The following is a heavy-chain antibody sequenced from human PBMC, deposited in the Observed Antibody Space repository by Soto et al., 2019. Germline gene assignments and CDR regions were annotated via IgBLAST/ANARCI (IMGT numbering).Heavy chain of an antibody. CDR1: GGSISSGDYY. V-gene: IGHV4-30-4*01. J-gene: IGHJ6*02. CDR3: ARATLPDYYYYGMDV. D-gene: IGHD2-15*01. CDR2: IYYSGST. Sequence: PSETLSLTCTVSGGSISSGDYYWSWIRQPPGKGLEWIGYIYYSGSTYYNPSLKSRVTISVDTSKNQFSLKLSSVTAADTAVYYCARATLPDYYYYGMDVWGQGTTVTVSS.